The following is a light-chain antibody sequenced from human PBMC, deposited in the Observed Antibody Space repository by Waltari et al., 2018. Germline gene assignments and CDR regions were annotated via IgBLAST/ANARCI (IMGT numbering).Light chain of an antibody. CDR1: SRAVGGYNY. Sequence: QSALTQPRSVSGSPGQSVTISCTGTSRAVGGYNYVSWYQQPPGKAPKLMIYDVSKRPSGVPDRFSGSKSGNTASLTISGLQAEDEADYYCCSYAGSYSVVFGGGTKLTVL. CDR3: CSYAGSYSVV. J-gene: IGLJ2*01. V-gene: IGLV2-11*01. CDR2: DVS.